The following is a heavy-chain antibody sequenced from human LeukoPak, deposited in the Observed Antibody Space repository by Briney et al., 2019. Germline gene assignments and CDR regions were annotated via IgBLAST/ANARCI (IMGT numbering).Heavy chain of an antibody. CDR3: ARDPRNVGLAP. CDR2: ISYDGSNK. V-gene: IGHV3-30-3*01. J-gene: IGHJ5*02. D-gene: IGHD2-15*01. Sequence: PGGSLRLSCAASGFTFSSYAMHWVRQAPGKGLERVAVISYDGSNKYYADSVKGRFTMSRDNVKNTLYLQMNSLRVEDTAVYYCARDPRNVGLAPWGQGTLVTVSS. CDR1: GFTFSSYA.